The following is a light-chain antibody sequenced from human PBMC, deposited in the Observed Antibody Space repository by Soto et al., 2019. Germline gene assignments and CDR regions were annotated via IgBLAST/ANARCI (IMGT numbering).Light chain of an antibody. CDR2: GAS. V-gene: IGKV3-15*01. J-gene: IGKJ4*01. Sequence: EIVMTQSPATLSLSPGERATLSCRASQSVSSSLAWYQQKPGQAPRLLIYGASTRATGIPARFSGSGSGTDFTLTISSLQSEDFAVYYCQQYNNWPPTFGGGTKVEIK. CDR3: QQYNNWPPT. CDR1: QSVSSS.